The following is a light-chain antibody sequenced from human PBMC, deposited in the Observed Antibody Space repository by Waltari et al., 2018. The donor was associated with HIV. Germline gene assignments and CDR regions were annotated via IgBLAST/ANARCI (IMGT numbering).Light chain of an antibody. J-gene: IGKJ2*01. V-gene: IGKV1-39*01. CDR3: QQSYGLPYT. CDR1: QHTGFN. CDR2: ATS. Sequence: DIQMTQSPNSLSASGADTATFNCRASQHTGFNVNLYQYKPGTDPRLLIAATSNLQSGVSSRFSGSGFGTRFSLTINWPQADDFAQYFCQQSYGLPYTFGQGTRVEV.